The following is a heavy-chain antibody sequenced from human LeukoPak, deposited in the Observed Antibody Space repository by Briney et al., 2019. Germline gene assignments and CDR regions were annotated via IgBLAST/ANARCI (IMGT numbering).Heavy chain of an antibody. CDR3: ARDRGYSYGFGY. V-gene: IGHV4-61*02. CDR2: IYSRETT. Sequence: SSETLSLTCTVSGGPISSGSYYWSWIRQPAGKGLEWIGRIYSRETTNYNPSLKSRATISVDTSKNQFSLKVSSVTAADTAVYYCARDRGYSYGFGYWGQGTLVTVSS. J-gene: IGHJ4*02. D-gene: IGHD5-18*01. CDR1: GGPISSGSYY.